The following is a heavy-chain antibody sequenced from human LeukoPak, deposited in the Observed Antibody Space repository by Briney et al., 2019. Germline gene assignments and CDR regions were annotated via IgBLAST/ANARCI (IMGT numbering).Heavy chain of an antibody. D-gene: IGHD3-22*01. CDR1: GGSISSGGYY. J-gene: IGHJ3*02. CDR3: AREQNYYDSSGYRNAFDI. CDR2: IYYSGST. V-gene: IGHV4-31*03. Sequence: PSQTLSLTCTVSGGSISSGGYYWSWIRQHPGKGLEWIGYIYYSGSTYYNPSLKSRVTISVDTSKNQFSLNMSSVTAADTAVYYCAREQNYYDSSGYRNAFDIWGQGTMVTVSS.